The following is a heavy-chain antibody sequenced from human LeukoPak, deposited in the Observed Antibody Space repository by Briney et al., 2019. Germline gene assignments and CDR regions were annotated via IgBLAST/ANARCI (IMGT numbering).Heavy chain of an antibody. CDR1: GFTFGGYP. V-gene: IGHV3-48*03. D-gene: IGHD3-9*01. J-gene: IGHJ4*02. CDR3: ARVVDMMTGADY. CDR2: ISGNSGSI. Sequence: GGSLRLSCAASGFTFGGYPMNWLRQPPGKGLESLAYISGNSGSIHYADSVKGRFTVSRDNAKNSLYLQMNSLKAEDTAVYYCARVVDMMTGADYWGQGTLLTVSS.